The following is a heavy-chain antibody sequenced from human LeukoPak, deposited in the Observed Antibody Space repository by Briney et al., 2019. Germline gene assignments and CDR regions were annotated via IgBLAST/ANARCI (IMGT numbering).Heavy chain of an antibody. V-gene: IGHV4-38-2*02. Sequence: PSETLSLTCTVSGYSISSPYYWGWIRQPPGKGLEWIGSMYHSGNTYYNPSLKSRVTISVDTSKNQFSLKLSSVTAADTAVYYCARGLTAMAHNWFDPWGQGTLVTVSS. D-gene: IGHD5-18*01. CDR3: ARGLTAMAHNWFDP. CDR2: MYHSGNT. J-gene: IGHJ5*02. CDR1: GYSISSPYY.